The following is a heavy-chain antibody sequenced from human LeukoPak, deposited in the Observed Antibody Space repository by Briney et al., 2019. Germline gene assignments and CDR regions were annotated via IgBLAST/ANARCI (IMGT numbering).Heavy chain of an antibody. CDR3: AKDYYDSSGYYYAH. V-gene: IGHV3-23*01. CDR1: GFTFSSYA. CDR2: ISGSGGST. Sequence: GGSVRLSCAASGFTFSSYAMSWVRQAPGKGLEWVSAISGSGGSTYYADSVKGRFTISRDNSKNTLYLQMNSLRAEDTAVYYCAKDYYDSSGYYYAHWGQGTLVTVSS. J-gene: IGHJ4*02. D-gene: IGHD3-22*01.